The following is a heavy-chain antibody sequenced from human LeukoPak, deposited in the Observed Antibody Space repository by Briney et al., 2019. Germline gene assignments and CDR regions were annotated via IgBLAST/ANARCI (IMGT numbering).Heavy chain of an antibody. CDR3: ATPPLV. Sequence: PSETLSLTCTVSGGSISSYYWSWIWESPGKGLEWIGYIYYSGSTNYNPSLKSRVTISVDTSKNQFSLKLSSVTAADTAVYYCATPPLVWGKGTSVTISS. CDR1: GGSISSYY. CDR2: IYYSGST. J-gene: IGHJ6*04. V-gene: IGHV4-59*08.